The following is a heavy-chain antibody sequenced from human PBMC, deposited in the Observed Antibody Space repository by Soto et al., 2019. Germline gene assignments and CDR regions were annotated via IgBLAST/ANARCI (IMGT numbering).Heavy chain of an antibody. CDR2: INHSGST. D-gene: IGHD3-16*01. Sequence: TLSLTCAVYGGSFSGYYWSWIRQPPGKGLEWIGEINHSGSTNYNPSLKSRVTISVDTSKNQFSLKLSSVTAADTAVYYCASAWTHRGHDYWGQGTLVTVSS. V-gene: IGHV4-34*01. J-gene: IGHJ4*02. CDR1: GGSFSGYY. CDR3: ASAWTHRGHDY.